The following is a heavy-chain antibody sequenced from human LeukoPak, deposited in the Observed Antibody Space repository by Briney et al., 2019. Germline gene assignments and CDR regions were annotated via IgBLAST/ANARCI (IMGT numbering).Heavy chain of an antibody. CDR1: GFTLSSHE. Sequence: PGGSLRLSCAASGFTLSSHEVNWVRQAPGKGLEWVSYISSSSSYTNYADSVKGRFTISRDNAKNSLYLQMNSLRAEDTAVYYCARGRFYYDSREKGYYFDYWGQGTLVTVSS. J-gene: IGHJ4*02. V-gene: IGHV3-21*05. CDR3: ARGRFYYDSREKGYYFDY. CDR2: ISSSSSYT. D-gene: IGHD3-22*01.